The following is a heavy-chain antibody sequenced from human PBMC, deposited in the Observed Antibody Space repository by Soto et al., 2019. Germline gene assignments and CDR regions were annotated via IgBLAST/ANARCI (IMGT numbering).Heavy chain of an antibody. Sequence: GGSLRLSCAASGFTFSNYKMHWVRQAPGKGLVWVSRISTDGSITDYADSVKGRFTVSRDNAKNTLYLQMNSLRVDDTAVYYCARDTNGLHYWGQGTLVTVSS. D-gene: IGHD2-8*01. J-gene: IGHJ4*02. CDR3: ARDTNGLHY. V-gene: IGHV3-74*01. CDR1: GFTFSNYK. CDR2: ISTDGSIT.